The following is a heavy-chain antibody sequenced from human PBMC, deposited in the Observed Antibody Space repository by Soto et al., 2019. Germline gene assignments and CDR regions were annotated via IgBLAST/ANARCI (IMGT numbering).Heavy chain of an antibody. D-gene: IGHD3-10*01. V-gene: IGHV5-10-1*01. J-gene: IGHJ6*02. CDR2: IDPSDSYT. CDR3: ARLIRMGSGSRYYYYGMDV. CDR1: GYSFTSYW. Sequence: PGESLKISCKGSGYSFTSYWISWVRQMPGKGLEWMGRIDPSDSYTNYSPSFQGHVTISADKSISTAYLQWSSLKASDTAMYYCARLIRMGSGSRYYYYGMDVWGQGTTVTVSS.